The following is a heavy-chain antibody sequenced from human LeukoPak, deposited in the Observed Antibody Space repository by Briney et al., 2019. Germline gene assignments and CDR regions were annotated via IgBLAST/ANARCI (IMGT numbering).Heavy chain of an antibody. J-gene: IGHJ4*02. V-gene: IGHV4-34*01. Sequence: SETLSLACAVYGGSFSGYYWSWIRQPPGKGLEWIGEINHSGSTNYNPSLKSRVTISVDTSKNQFSLKLSSVTAADTAVYYCARAVSSSSTVDYWGQGTLVTVSS. CDR3: ARAVSSSSTVDY. CDR2: INHSGST. CDR1: GGSFSGYY. D-gene: IGHD6-13*01.